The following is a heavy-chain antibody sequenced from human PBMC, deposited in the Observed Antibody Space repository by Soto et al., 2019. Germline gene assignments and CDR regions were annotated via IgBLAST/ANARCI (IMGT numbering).Heavy chain of an antibody. CDR1: GGTLGSNA. D-gene: IGHD1-1*01. V-gene: IGHV1-69*15. CDR3: AREGYTFGPGAVRGAFDI. Sequence: QVQLVQSGAEVRRPGSSVKVSCKASGGTLGSNAISLVRQSPGQGLEWMGNIIPIFGTTNNAQKFQGRVTITADEYTNPAYMELSSLRSEDTAVYYCAREGYTFGPGAVRGAFDIWGQGTVVTVSS. J-gene: IGHJ3*02. CDR2: IIPIFGTT.